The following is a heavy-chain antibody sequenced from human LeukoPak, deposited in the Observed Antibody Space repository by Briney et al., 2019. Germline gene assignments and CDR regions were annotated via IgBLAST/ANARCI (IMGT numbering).Heavy chain of an antibody. J-gene: IGHJ6*03. V-gene: IGHV3-21*01. CDR1: GFTFSSYS. D-gene: IGHD5-12*01. Sequence: PGGSLRLSCAASGFTFSSYSMNWVRQAPGKGLEWVSSISSSSSYIYYADSVKGRFTISRDNAKNSLYLQMNSLRAEDTAVYYCAKGGVATPITSSRYYYYYYMDVWGKGTTVTVSS. CDR2: ISSSSSYI. CDR3: AKGGVATPITSSRYYYYYYMDV.